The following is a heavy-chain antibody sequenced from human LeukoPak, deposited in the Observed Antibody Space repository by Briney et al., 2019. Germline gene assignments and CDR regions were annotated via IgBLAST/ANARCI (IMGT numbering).Heavy chain of an antibody. CDR3: AKCSSSWLTDAFDI. Sequence: GGSLRLSCAASGFTFDDYAMHWVRQAPGKGLEWVSGISWNSGSIGYADSVKGRFTISRDNAKNSLYLQMNSLRAEDMALYYCAKCSSSWLTDAFDIWGQGTMVTVSS. J-gene: IGHJ3*02. CDR1: GFTFDDYA. CDR2: ISWNSGSI. D-gene: IGHD6-13*01. V-gene: IGHV3-9*03.